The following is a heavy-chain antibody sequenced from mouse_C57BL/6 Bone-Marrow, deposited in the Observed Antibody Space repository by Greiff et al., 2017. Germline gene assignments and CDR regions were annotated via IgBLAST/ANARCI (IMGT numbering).Heavy chain of an antibody. CDR1: GFTFSDYG. Sequence: EVKLMESGGGLVQPGGSLKLSCAASGFTFSDYGMAWVRQAPRKGPEWVAFISTLAYSIYYADTVTGRFTISIDDSKYTLYRDMSSLRSEDTAMYYCARPLGHYYAMDYWGQGTLVTVSS. CDR2: ISTLAYSI. V-gene: IGHV5-15*01. J-gene: IGHJ4*01. CDR3: ARPLGHYYAMDY. D-gene: IGHD3-3*01.